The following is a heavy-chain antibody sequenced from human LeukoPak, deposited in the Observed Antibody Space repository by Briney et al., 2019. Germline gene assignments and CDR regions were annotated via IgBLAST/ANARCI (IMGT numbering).Heavy chain of an antibody. V-gene: IGHV5-51*01. D-gene: IGHD1-26*01. Sequence: GESLKISCKGSGYTFTTYWIGWVRQMPGKGLEWMGIIYPGDSDPRYSPSFQGQVTISADTSISTAYLQWSSLQASDTAMYYCARHEGSGSYYSYWGQGTLVTVSS. CDR1: GYTFTTYW. CDR2: IYPGDSDP. J-gene: IGHJ4*02. CDR3: ARHEGSGSYYSY.